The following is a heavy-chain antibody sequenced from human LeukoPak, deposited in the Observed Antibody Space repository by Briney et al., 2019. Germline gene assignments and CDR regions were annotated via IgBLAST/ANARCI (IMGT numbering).Heavy chain of an antibody. Sequence: SETLSLTCAVYGGSFSGYYWSWIRQPPGKGLEWIGEINHSGSTNYNPSLKSRVTISVDTSKNQFSLKLSSVTAADTAVYYCARGQRDSSGWYLSYWGQGTLVTVSS. J-gene: IGHJ4*02. CDR1: GGSFSGYY. V-gene: IGHV4-34*01. CDR2: INHSGST. D-gene: IGHD6-19*01. CDR3: ARGQRDSSGWYLSY.